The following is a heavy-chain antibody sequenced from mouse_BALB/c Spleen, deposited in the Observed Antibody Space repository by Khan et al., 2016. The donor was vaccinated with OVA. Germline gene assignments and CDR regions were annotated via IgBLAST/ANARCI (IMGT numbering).Heavy chain of an antibody. CDR1: GYTFINYW. D-gene: IGHD1-1*01. CDR2: INPSTGYT. V-gene: IGHV1-7*01. CDR3: ARRGRRWDFDD. J-gene: IGHJ2*01. Sequence: QVQLQQSGAELAKPGASVKMSCKASGYTFINYWILWVKQRPGQGLEWIGYINPSTGYTEYNQNFKDKATLTEDKSSSTAYMQLSSLTSEDSAVDYCARRGRRWDFDDWGQGTTLTVSS.